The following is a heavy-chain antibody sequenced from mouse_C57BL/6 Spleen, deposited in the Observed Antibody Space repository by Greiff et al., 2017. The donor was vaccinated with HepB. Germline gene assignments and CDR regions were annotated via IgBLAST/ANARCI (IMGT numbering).Heavy chain of an antibody. CDR2: IDPSDSYT. CDR3: ARLEEYFDV. CDR1: GYTFTSYW. Sequence: VQLQQSGAELVRPGTSVKLSCKASGYTFTSYWMHWVKQRPGQGLEWIGVIDPSDSYTNYNQKFKGKATLTVDTSSSTAYMQLSSLTSEDSAVYYCARLEEYFDVWGTGTTVTVSS. V-gene: IGHV1-59*01. J-gene: IGHJ1*03.